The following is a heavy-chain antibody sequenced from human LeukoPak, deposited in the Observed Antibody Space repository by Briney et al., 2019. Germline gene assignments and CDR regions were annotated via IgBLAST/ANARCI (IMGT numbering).Heavy chain of an antibody. CDR3: VLPTAAYYFDY. CDR1: GFTFRSYW. V-gene: IGHV3-74*01. J-gene: IGHJ4*02. D-gene: IGHD2-2*01. Sequence: SGSLPLPRPASGFTFRSYWMPWVRQAPGKGLVWVSRINSDGSGTPYADSVQGRFTISRDNAKNTLYLQMNSLRAEDTAVYYCVLPTAAYYFDYWGGGPMTIVSS. CDR2: INSDGSGT.